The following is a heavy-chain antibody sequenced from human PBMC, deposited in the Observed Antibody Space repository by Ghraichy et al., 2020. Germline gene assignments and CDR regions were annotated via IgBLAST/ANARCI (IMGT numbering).Heavy chain of an antibody. CDR2: INTQTGHP. V-gene: IGHV7-4-1*02. CDR1: GYIFTNYV. J-gene: IGHJ4*02. CDR3: ATLSIGSGEGEADY. Sequence: ASVKVSRKASGYIFTNYVMNWVRRAPGQGLEWMGWINTQTGHPTYAQGFTGRFVFSVDASVSTAYLQISSLKAEDTAVYYCATLSIGSGEGEADYWGQGTLVTVSS. D-gene: IGHD3-10*01.